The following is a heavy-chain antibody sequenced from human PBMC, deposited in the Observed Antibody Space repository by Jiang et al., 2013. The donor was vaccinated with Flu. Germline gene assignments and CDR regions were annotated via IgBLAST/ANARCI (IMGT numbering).Heavy chain of an antibody. Sequence: GAEVKKPGASVKVSCKASGYTFTSYAMHWVRQAPGQRLEWMGWINAGNGNTKYSQKFQGRVTITRDTSASTAYMELSSLRSEDTAVYYCARDLIGYCSSTSCYEYYYYGMDVWGK. CDR3: ARDLIGYCSSTSCYEYYYYGMDV. J-gene: IGHJ6*04. D-gene: IGHD2-2*01. V-gene: IGHV1-3*01. CDR2: INAGNGNT. CDR1: GYTFTSYA.